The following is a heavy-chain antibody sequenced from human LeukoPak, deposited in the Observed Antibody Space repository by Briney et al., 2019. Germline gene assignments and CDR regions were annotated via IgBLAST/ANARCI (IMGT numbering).Heavy chain of an antibody. V-gene: IGHV5-51*01. CDR2: IYPGDSDT. J-gene: IGHJ6*03. Sequence: GESLKISCKGSGYSFTDYRIVWVRQMPGKGLEWMGIIYPGDSDTRYSPSFQGQVTISADKSISTAYLQWNSLKASDTAMYYCARRAVATIHYYYYYMDVWGKGTTVTVSS. CDR1: GYSFTDYR. D-gene: IGHD5-12*01. CDR3: ARRAVATIHYYYYYMDV.